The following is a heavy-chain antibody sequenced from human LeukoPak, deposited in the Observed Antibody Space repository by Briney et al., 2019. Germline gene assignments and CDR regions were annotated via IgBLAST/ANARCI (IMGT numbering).Heavy chain of an antibody. D-gene: IGHD4-17*01. CDR3: AITPSDHDYGDYDHGLDY. CDR2: INHSGST. CDR1: GGSFSGYY. Sequence: SETLSLTCALYGGSFSGYYWSWIRQPPGKGLEWIGEINHSGSTNYNPSLKSRVTISVDTSKNQFSLKLSSVTAADTAVYYCAITPSDHDYGDYDHGLDYWGQGTLVTVSS. J-gene: IGHJ4*02. V-gene: IGHV4-34*01.